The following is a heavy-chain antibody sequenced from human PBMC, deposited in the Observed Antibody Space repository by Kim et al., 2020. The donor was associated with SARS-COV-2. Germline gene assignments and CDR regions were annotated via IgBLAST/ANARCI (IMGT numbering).Heavy chain of an antibody. J-gene: IGHJ4*02. V-gene: IGHV3-30*04. CDR2: ISYDGSHI. CDR1: GFTFSNHA. Sequence: GGSLRLSCAASGFTFSNHAMHWVRQAPGKGLEWVALISYDGSHILYPDSVKGRFINARDKTKSALSLLMNSLRPYDTAVYYCVAEIGGRSFDHWGPGTLVTVSS. CDR3: VAEIGGRSFDH. D-gene: IGHD2-15*01.